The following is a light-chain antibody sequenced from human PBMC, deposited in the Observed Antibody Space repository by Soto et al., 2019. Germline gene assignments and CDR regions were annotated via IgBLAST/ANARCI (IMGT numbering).Light chain of an antibody. J-gene: IGKJ2*01. Sequence: DIVMTQSPDSLALSLGERATITSKSSQTVLDSSNNKNYLAWYQQKRGQPPKLLIYWASTRESGVPDRFSGSGSGTDFTLTISNLQADDVAVYYCQQCHGTPYTFGQGTKVDIK. CDR2: WAS. V-gene: IGKV4-1*01. CDR3: QQCHGTPYT. CDR1: QTVLDSSNNKNY.